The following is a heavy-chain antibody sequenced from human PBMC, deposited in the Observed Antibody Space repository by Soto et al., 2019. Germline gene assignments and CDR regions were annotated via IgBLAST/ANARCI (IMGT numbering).Heavy chain of an antibody. CDR3: ASRVGATIGYYFDY. CDR2: IIPILGIA. D-gene: IGHD1-26*01. V-gene: IGHV1-69*02. Sequence: SVKVSCKASGGTFSSYTISWVRQAPGQGLEWMGRIIPILGIANYAQKFQGRVTITADKSTSTAYMELSSLRSEDTAVYYCASRVGATIGYYFDYWGQGTLVTVSS. J-gene: IGHJ4*02. CDR1: GGTFSSYT.